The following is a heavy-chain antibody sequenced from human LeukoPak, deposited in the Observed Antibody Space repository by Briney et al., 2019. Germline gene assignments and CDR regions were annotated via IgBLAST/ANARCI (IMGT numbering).Heavy chain of an antibody. CDR1: GFTFSSYG. Sequence: GRSLRLSCAASGFTFSSYGMHWVRQAPGKGLEWVSAISGSGDSTYYGDSVKGRFTISRDNSKNTLYLQMNSLRAEDTAVYYCAKTRPLDSSSWSHGNYWGQGTLVTVSS. CDR3: AKTRPLDSSSWSHGNY. CDR2: ISGSGDST. D-gene: IGHD6-13*01. V-gene: IGHV3-23*01. J-gene: IGHJ4*02.